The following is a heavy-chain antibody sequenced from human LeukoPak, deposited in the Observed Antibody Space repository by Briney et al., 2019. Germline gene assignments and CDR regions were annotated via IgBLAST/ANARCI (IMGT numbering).Heavy chain of an antibody. V-gene: IGHV1-18*04. CDR1: GYTFGAYY. CDR2: ISSYNGNT. D-gene: IGHD1-26*01. CDR3: ARDVPIEGATTRGHDY. J-gene: IGHJ4*02. Sequence: ASVKVSCKASGYTFGAYYMHWVRQAPGRGLEWMGWISSYNGNTNYAQKLQGRVTMTTDTSTSTAYMELRSLRSDDTAVYYCARDVPIEGATTRGHDYWGQGTLVTVSS.